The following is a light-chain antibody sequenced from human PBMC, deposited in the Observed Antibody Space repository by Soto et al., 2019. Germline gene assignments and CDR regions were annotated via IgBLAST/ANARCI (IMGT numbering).Light chain of an antibody. Sequence: QSALTQPASVSGSPGQSITISCTGTSSDVGSYNLVSWYQQHPGKAPKLMIYEGSKRPSGVSNRFSGSKSGNTASLTISGLPAEDEADYYCCSYAGSSIVVFGGGTKVTVL. CDR1: SSDVGSYNL. CDR3: CSYAGSSIVV. V-gene: IGLV2-23*01. J-gene: IGLJ2*01. CDR2: EGS.